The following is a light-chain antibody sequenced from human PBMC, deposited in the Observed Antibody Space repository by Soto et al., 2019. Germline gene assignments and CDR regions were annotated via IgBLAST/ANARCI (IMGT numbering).Light chain of an antibody. CDR1: SSDVGGYNY. V-gene: IGLV2-8*01. Sequence: QSALTQPPSASGSPGQSVTISCTGSSSDVGGYNYVSWYQQHPGKAPKLMISEVSKRPPGVPDRLSGSKSGNTASLTVSGLQAEDEADYYCSSYGGSNTVVFGGGTKLTVL. CDR3: SSYGGSNTVV. J-gene: IGLJ2*01. CDR2: EVS.